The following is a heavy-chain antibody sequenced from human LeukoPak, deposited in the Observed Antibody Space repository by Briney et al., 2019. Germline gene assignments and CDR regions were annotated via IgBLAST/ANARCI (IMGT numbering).Heavy chain of an antibody. V-gene: IGHV3-74*01. CDR3: ARGDVDIVATINYYYYGMDV. CDR2: INSDGSST. Sequence: GGSLRVSCAASGFTFSSYWMHWVRQAPGKGLVWVSRINSDGSSTSYADSVKGRFTISRDNAKNTLYLQMNSLRAEDTAVYYCARGDVDIVATINYYYYGMDVWGQGTTVTVSS. CDR1: GFTFSSYW. D-gene: IGHD5-12*01. J-gene: IGHJ6*02.